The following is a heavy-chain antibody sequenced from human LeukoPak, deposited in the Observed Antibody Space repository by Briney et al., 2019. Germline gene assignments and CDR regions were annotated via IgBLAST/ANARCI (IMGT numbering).Heavy chain of an antibody. CDR2: IYYSGST. V-gene: IGHV4-59*01. J-gene: IGHJ6*02. CDR1: GGSISSYY. D-gene: IGHD5-12*01. CDR3: ARVWSGYDYYYYYGMDV. Sequence: PSETLSLTCTVSGGSISSYYWRWIRQPPGKGLEWIGYIYYSGSTNYNPSLKSRVTISVDTSKNQFSLKLSSVTAADTAVYYCARVWSGYDYYYYYGMDVWGQGTTVTVSS.